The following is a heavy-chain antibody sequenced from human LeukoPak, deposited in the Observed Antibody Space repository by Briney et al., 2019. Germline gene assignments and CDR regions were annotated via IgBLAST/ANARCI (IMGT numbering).Heavy chain of an antibody. D-gene: IGHD2/OR15-2a*01. Sequence: PSETLSLTCTVSGYSISSGYYWGWIRQPPGKGLEWIGSIYHSGSTYYNPSLKSRVTISVDTSKNQFSLKLSSVTAADTAVYYCAMSFMRNWFDPWAREPWSPSP. J-gene: IGHJ5*02. CDR2: IYHSGST. V-gene: IGHV4-38-2*02. CDR3: AMSFMRNWFDP. CDR1: GYSISSGYY.